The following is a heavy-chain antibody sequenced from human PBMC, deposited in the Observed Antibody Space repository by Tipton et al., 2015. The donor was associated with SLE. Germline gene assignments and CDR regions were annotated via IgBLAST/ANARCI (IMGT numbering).Heavy chain of an antibody. CDR1: AYSISSGYY. CDR2: IYYSGST. J-gene: IGHJ4*02. D-gene: IGHD5-12*01. CDR3: ARRQWGSGYDYFDY. V-gene: IGHV4-38-2*02. Sequence: TLSLTCIVSAYSISSGYYWAWIRQPPGKGLEWIGYIYYSGSTNYNPSLKSRVTMSVDTSKNQFSLKLSSVTAADTAVYYCARRQWGSGYDYFDYWGQGTLVTVSS.